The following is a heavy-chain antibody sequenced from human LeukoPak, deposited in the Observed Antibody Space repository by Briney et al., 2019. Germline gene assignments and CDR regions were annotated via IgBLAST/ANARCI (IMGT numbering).Heavy chain of an antibody. CDR2: ISSSGSTI. CDR1: GFTFSDYY. V-gene: IGHV3-11*04. Sequence: GSLRLSCAASGFTFSDYYMSWIRQAPGEGLEWVSYISSSGSTIYHADSVKGRFTISRDNAKNSLYLQMNSLRAEDTAVYYCARIWFGEFSGFDYWGQGTLVTVSS. CDR3: ARIWFGEFSGFDY. D-gene: IGHD3-10*01. J-gene: IGHJ4*02.